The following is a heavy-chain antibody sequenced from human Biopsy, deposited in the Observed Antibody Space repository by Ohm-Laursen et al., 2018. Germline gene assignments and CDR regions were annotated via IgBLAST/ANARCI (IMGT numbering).Heavy chain of an antibody. J-gene: IGHJ6*02. CDR1: GGTLSKYA. V-gene: IGHV1-69*13. CDR3: ARTGTYYHDSSLYYFYGLDL. D-gene: IGHD3-22*01. CDR2: IIAPSGTT. Sequence: ASVKVFCKTFGGTLSKYAMSWVRQAPGQGLEWLGVIIAPSGTTNNAQRFQGRLSITADESATSVYMELSSLTSEDTAVYYCARTGTYYHDSSLYYFYGLDLWGQGSTVTVFS.